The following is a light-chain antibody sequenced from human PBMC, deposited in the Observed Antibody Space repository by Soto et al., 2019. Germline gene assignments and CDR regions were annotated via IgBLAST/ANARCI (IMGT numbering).Light chain of an antibody. CDR3: AAWDDSLNAYV. J-gene: IGLJ1*01. V-gene: IGLV1-44*01. Sequence: QSVLTQPPSASGTPGQRVTISCSGSSSNIGSNTVNWYRQVPGTAPKLLIHNNDQRPSGVPDRISGSKSGTSASLAISGLHSDDEADYYCAAWDDSLNAYVFGIGTKVTVL. CDR1: SSNIGSNT. CDR2: NND.